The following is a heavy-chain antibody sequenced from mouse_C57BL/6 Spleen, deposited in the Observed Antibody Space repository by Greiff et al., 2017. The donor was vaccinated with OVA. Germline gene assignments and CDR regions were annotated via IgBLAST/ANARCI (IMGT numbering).Heavy chain of an antibody. J-gene: IGHJ4*01. CDR3: ARTDPYYAMDY. CDR1: GYTFTRYW. Sequence: QVQLQQPGAELVKPGASVKMSCKASGYTFTRYWITWVKQRPGQGLEWIGDIYPGSGSTNYNEKFKSKATLTVDTSSSTAYMQLSSLTSEDSAVYYCARTDPYYAMDYWGQGTSVTVSS. V-gene: IGHV1-55*01. CDR2: IYPGSGST.